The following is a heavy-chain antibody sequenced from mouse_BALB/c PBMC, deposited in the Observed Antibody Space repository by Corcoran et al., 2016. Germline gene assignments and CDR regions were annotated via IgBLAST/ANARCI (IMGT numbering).Heavy chain of an antibody. CDR1: GSTFTNYG. V-gene: IGHV9-3-1*01. Sequence: QIQLVQSGPELKKPGETVKISCKASGSTFTNYGMNWVKQAPGKGLKWMGWINTYTGEPTYADDFKGRFAFSLETSASTAYLQINNLKNEDTATYFCARDPAWFAYWGQGTLVTVSA. J-gene: IGHJ3*01. CDR3: ARDPAWFAY. CDR2: INTYTGEP.